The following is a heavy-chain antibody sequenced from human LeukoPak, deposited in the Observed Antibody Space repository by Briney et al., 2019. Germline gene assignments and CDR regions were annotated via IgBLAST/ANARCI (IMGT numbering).Heavy chain of an antibody. D-gene: IGHD3-22*01. CDR3: AKRGVVIRVILVGFHKEAYYFDS. J-gene: IGHJ4*02. Sequence: PGGSLRLSCAASGFTFNSHSLSWVRQAPGKGLEWVAGISDRGSRTNYADSVKGRFTISTDHPKNTLYLQMNSLRAEDTAVYFCAKRGVVIRVILVGFHKEAYYFDSWGQGALVTVSS. V-gene: IGHV3-23*01. CDR2: ISDRGSRT. CDR1: GFTFNSHS.